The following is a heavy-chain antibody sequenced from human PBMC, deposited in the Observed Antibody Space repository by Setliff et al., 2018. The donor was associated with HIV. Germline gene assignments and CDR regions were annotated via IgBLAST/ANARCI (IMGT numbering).Heavy chain of an antibody. Sequence: SETLSLTCTVSGGSTDSGSYYWAWIRQPPGKGLEWIGSMYYTGSTYYNPSLKSRVTISIDTSKNQFSLKLNFVTAADTAMYYCARDGGSSGWYFVLGYSDYWGPGTLVTGLL. V-gene: IGHV4-39*02. CDR1: GGSTDSGSYY. D-gene: IGHD6-19*01. CDR2: MYYTGST. J-gene: IGHJ4*02. CDR3: ARDGGSSGWYFVLGYSDY.